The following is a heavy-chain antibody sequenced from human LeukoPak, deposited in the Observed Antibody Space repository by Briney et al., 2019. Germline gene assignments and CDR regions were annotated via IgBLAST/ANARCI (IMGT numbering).Heavy chain of an antibody. V-gene: IGHV3-23*01. CDR1: GFTFHTYA. D-gene: IGHD2-21*02. J-gene: IGHJ1*01. CDR2: ISGGGGGT. CDR3: AKVLGVGTHIWLLPWDL. Sequence: GGSLTLSCAASGFTFHTYAMAWVRQTPGKGLEGVSSISGGGGGTYYAHSVKGRFTISRDNGNNTLYLQMNGLTAADTAFYYCAKVLGVGTHIWLLPWDLWGQGTLVTVSS.